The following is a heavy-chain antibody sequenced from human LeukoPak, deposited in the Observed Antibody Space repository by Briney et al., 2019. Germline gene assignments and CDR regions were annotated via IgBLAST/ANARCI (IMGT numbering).Heavy chain of an antibody. J-gene: IGHJ4*02. CDR2: INPNSGGT. V-gene: IGHV1-2*04. CDR1: GYTFTGYY. CDR3: ARDLRPAAIDLGY. Sequence: GASVKVSCKASGYTFTGYYMHWVRQAPGQGLEWMGWINPNSGGTNYAQKFQGWVTMTRDTSISTAYMELSRLRSDDTAVYYCARDLRPAAIDLGYWGQGTLVTVSS. D-gene: IGHD2-2*01.